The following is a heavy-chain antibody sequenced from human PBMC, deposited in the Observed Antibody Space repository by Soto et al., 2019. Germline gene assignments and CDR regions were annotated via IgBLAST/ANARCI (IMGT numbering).Heavy chain of an antibody. D-gene: IGHD5-18*01. Sequence: QVQLQESGPGLVKPSQTLSLTCTVSGGSISSGDYYWSWIRQPPGKGLEWIGYIYYSGSTYYNPALKNRVTKSVDTSKNQFSLKLSSVTAADTAVYFCAGIQSKRLSGLDPWGQGTLVTVSS. CDR2: IYYSGST. V-gene: IGHV4-30-4*01. CDR1: GGSISSGDYY. CDR3: AGIQSKRLSGLDP. J-gene: IGHJ5*02.